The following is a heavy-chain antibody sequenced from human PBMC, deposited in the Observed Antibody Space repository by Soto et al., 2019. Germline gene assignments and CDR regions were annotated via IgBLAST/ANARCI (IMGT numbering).Heavy chain of an antibody. CDR2: IYPGDSDT. D-gene: IGHD3-10*01. CDR1: GYSFTSYW. Sequence: LGESLKISCKGSGYSFTSYWIGWVRQMPGKGLECMGIIYPGDSDTRYSPSFQGQVTISADKSISTAYLQWSSLKASDTAMYYCAGGGVRGVITRTRDYYGMDAWGQGTTVTGSS. V-gene: IGHV5-51*01. CDR3: AGGGVRGVITRTRDYYGMDA. J-gene: IGHJ6*02.